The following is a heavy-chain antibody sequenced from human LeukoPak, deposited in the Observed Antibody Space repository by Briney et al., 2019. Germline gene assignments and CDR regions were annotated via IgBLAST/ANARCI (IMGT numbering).Heavy chain of an antibody. D-gene: IGHD6-6*01. CDR2: IHTSGSV. J-gene: IGHJ4*02. CDR3: AREGSMTARPFVSIDY. CDR1: GGSISTYY. Sequence: PSETLSLTCTVSGGSISTYYWSWVRQPAGKGLEWIGRIHTSGSVDYNPSLKSRVTMSVDTSKKQFSLTLSSVTAADTAMHYCAREGSMTARPFVSIDYWGQGTLVTVSS. V-gene: IGHV4-4*07.